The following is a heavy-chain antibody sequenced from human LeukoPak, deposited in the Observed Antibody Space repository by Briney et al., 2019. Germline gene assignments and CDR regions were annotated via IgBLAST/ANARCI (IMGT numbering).Heavy chain of an antibody. D-gene: IGHD1-26*01. V-gene: IGHV3-7*03. Sequence: GGSLRLSCAASGFTFSSYAMSWVRQAPGKGLEWVANIKQDRSEKYYVDSVKGRFTISRDNAKNSLYLQMNSLRAEDTAVYYCASLWEFSRVLNWFDPWGQGTLVTVSS. CDR2: IKQDRSEK. J-gene: IGHJ5*02. CDR3: ASLWEFSRVLNWFDP. CDR1: GFTFSSYA.